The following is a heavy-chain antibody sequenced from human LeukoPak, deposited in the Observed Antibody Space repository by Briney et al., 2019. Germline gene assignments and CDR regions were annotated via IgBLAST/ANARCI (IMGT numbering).Heavy chain of an antibody. V-gene: IGHV3-21*04. CDR3: AKDIGYCSSTSCYLDAFDI. J-gene: IGHJ3*02. CDR2: VSSSSSYI. Sequence: GGSLRLSCAASGFTFSSYSMNWVRQAPGKGLEWVSSVSSSSSYIYYADSVKGRFTISRDNSKNTLYLQMNSLRAEDTAVYYCAKDIGYCSSTSCYLDAFDIWGQGTMVTVSS. D-gene: IGHD2-2*01. CDR1: GFTFSSYS.